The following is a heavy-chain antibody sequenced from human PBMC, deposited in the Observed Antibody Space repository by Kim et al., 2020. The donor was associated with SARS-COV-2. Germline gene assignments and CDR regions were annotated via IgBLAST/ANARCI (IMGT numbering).Heavy chain of an antibody. CDR2: IYYRGST. J-gene: IGHJ6*02. V-gene: IGHV4-39*01. D-gene: IGHD3-9*01. CDR3: AREVQLRYFDWSYYYYGMDV. Sequence: SETLSLTCTVSGGSISSSSYYCGWIRQPPGKVLEWIGSIYYRGSTYYNPSLKSRVTISVDTSKNQFSLKLSSVTAADTAVYYCAREVQLRYFDWSYYYYGMDVWGQGPTVTVSS. CDR1: GGSISSSSYY.